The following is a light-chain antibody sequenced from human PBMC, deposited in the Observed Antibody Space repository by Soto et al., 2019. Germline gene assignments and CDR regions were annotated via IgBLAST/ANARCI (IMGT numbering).Light chain of an antibody. Sequence: VVMTQSPATLSVSPGERATLSCRASQSVSSIYLAWYQQKPGQAPRLLIYGASSRATGIPDRFSGSGSGTDFTLTISRLEPEDFAVYYCQQYGSSPWTFGQGTKVDIK. CDR2: GAS. J-gene: IGKJ1*01. CDR3: QQYGSSPWT. CDR1: QSVSSIY. V-gene: IGKV3-20*01.